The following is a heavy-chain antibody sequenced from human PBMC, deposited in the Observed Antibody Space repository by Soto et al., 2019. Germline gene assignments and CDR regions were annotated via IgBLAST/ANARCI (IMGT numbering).Heavy chain of an antibody. CDR1: GGSISRSNW. J-gene: IGHJ6*02. Sequence: PSETLSLTCALSGGSISRSNWWSWVRQPPGKGLEWIGEIYHSGSTNYNPSLKRRVPISVDKSKDQYSLKLSSVSAADSAVYYCAREVAMDVWGRRTTVAVSS. CDR2: IYHSGST. CDR3: AREVAMDV. V-gene: IGHV4-4*02.